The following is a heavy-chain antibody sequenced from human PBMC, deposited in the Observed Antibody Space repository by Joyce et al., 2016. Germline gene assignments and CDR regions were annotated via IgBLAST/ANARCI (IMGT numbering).Heavy chain of an antibody. CDR2: IHSIGST. CDR1: TDSISRYY. V-gene: IGHV4-59*12. J-gene: IGHJ5*02. CDR3: AGLFDDSNGYYKNWFDP. D-gene: IGHD3-22*01. Sequence: QVQLQESGPGLVRPSETLSLTCSVSTDSISRYYWSWIRQHPGKGLEWIGNIHSIGSTNIKPSLKSRVSISIDMSQQQFSLNLITVAAADTVVCYCAGLFDDSNGYYKNWFDPWGQGTLVTVSS.